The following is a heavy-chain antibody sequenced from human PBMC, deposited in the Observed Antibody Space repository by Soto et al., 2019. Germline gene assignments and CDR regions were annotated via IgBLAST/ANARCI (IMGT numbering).Heavy chain of an antibody. V-gene: IGHV3-23*01. D-gene: IGHD1-26*01. CDR2: ISGSGDST. CDR1: GVTFSSYA. CDR3: AKGVGATAHVAFSMDV. J-gene: IGHJ6*02. Sequence: EVQLLESGGGLVQPGGSLRLSCVASGVTFSSYAMNWVRQAPGKGLEWVSDISGSGDSTYYGDSVKGRFTISRDNSKKKLYLKMNSLRAEDTAVYYCAKGVGATAHVAFSMDVWGQGTTVTVSS.